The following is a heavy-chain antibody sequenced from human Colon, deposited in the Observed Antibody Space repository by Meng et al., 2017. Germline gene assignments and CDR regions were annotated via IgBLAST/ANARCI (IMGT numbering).Heavy chain of an antibody. D-gene: IGHD3-9*01. CDR1: GYSFSTYY. CDR3: AREDILTGSSLDY. V-gene: IGHV1-46*01. J-gene: IGHJ4*02. CDR2: INPSGGST. Sequence: QGQLVQPGAGVKRPGASVKVSCKASGYSFSTYYMHWVRQAPGQGLEWMGIINPSGGSTSYAQKFQGRVTMTRDMSTSTVHMELSSLRSEDTAMYYCAREDILTGSSLDYWGQGTLVTVSS.